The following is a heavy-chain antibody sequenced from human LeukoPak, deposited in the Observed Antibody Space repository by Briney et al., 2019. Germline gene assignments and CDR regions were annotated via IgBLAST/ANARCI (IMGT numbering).Heavy chain of an antibody. J-gene: IGHJ4*02. D-gene: IGHD2/OR15-2a*01. V-gene: IGHV3-53*01. CDR3: ARDTTAYFDC. CDR2: IYAGGNT. CDR1: GFTVSSNY. Sequence: GGSLRLSCTVSGFTVSSNYMAWVRQAPGKGLEWVSVIYAGGNTYYADSVKGRFTTSRDNSKNTLYLQMSSLGVEDTAVYYCARDTTAYFDCWGQGTLVTVSS.